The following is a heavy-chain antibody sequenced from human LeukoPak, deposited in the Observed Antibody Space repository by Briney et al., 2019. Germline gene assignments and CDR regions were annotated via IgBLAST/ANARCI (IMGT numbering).Heavy chain of an antibody. D-gene: IGHD6-6*01. CDR3: ARLKAARGGYFDY. V-gene: IGHV4-38-2*01. CDR2: IYHSGST. Sequence: PSETLSLTCAVSGHSISSGYYWGWIRQPPGKGLEWIGSIYHSGSTYYNPSLKSRVTISVDTSKNQFSLKLSSVTAADTAVYYCARLKAARGGYFDYWGQGTLVTVSS. J-gene: IGHJ4*02. CDR1: GHSISSGYY.